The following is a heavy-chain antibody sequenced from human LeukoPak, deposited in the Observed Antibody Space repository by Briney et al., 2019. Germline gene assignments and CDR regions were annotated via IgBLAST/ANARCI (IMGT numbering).Heavy chain of an antibody. Sequence: PSETLSLTCTVSGGSISSYYWSWIRQPPGKGLEWIGYIYYSGSTNYKPSLKSRVTISVDKSKNQFSLKLSSVTAADTAVYYCARKSIAARQYYYYYMDVWGKGTTVTVSS. D-gene: IGHD6-6*01. CDR2: IYYSGST. CDR3: ARKSIAARQYYYYYMDV. J-gene: IGHJ6*03. V-gene: IGHV4-59*12. CDR1: GGSISSYY.